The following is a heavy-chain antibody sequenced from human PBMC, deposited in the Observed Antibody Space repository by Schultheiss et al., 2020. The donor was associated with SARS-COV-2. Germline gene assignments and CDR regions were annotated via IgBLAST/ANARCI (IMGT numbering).Heavy chain of an antibody. Sequence: SQTLSLTCTVSGGSISSYYWSWIRQPPGKGLEWIGYIYYSGSTSYNPSLKSRVTISVDTSKNQFYLKLRSLTAADTAVFYCARDNIVVVPAAMGGDDAFDIWGQGTTVTVSS. CDR3: ARDNIVVVPAAMGGDDAFDI. CDR1: GGSISSYY. CDR2: IYYSGST. D-gene: IGHD2-2*01. J-gene: IGHJ3*02. V-gene: IGHV4-59*12.